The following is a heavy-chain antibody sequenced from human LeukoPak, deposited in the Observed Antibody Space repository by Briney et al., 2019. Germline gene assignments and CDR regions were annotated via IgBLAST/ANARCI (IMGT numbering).Heavy chain of an antibody. Sequence: GGSLRLSCAASGFTFHDYAMHWVRHAPGKGLEWVSGINWNSNTIGYADSVKGRFTISRDNAKNSLYLQMNSLRAEDTAVYYCAIRSGWIDYWGQGTLVTVSS. CDR2: INWNSNTI. D-gene: IGHD6-19*01. CDR3: AIRSGWIDY. V-gene: IGHV3-9*01. CDR1: GFTFHDYA. J-gene: IGHJ4*02.